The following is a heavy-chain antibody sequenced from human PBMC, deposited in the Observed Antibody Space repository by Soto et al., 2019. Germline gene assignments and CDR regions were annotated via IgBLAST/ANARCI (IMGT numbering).Heavy chain of an antibody. D-gene: IGHD5-18*01. V-gene: IGHV4-61*01. J-gene: IGHJ4*02. CDR1: GGSVHNGSYY. CDR2: IYYTGNT. CDR3: ARNSRGYIYGYYFDS. Sequence: SETLSLTCTVSGGSVHNGSYYWSWLRQPPGKGLEWIGYIYYTGNTNYNPSLKSHVTISVDTSKNQFSLKVKSVSAADTAVYFCARNSRGYIYGYYFDSWGQGTLVTVS.